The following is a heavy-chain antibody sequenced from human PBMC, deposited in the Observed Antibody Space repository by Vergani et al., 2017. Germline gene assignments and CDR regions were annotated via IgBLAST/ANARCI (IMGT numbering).Heavy chain of an antibody. Sequence: QVQLVESGGGVVQPGRSLRLSCAASGFTFSSYGMHWVRQAPGKGLEWGAVIWYDGSNKYYADSVKGRFTISRDNSKNTLYLQMNSLRAEYTAVYYCARDEATYYYGSGSYSMDVWGKGTTVTVSS. CDR2: IWYDGSNK. CDR3: ARDEATYYYGSGSYSMDV. CDR1: GFTFSSYG. D-gene: IGHD3-10*01. V-gene: IGHV3-33*01. J-gene: IGHJ6*03.